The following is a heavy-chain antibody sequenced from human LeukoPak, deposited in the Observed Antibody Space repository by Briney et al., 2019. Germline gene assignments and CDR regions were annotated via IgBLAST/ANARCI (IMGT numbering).Heavy chain of an antibody. J-gene: IGHJ4*02. D-gene: IGHD3-10*01. V-gene: IGHV3-7*01. CDR3: AKDITMVRGVICDY. CDR2: IKQDGSEK. CDR1: GFTFSSYW. Sequence: GGSLRLSCAASGFTFSSYWMSWVRQAPGKGLEWVANIKQDGSEKYYVDSVKGRFTISRDNSKNTLYLQMNSLRAEDTAVYYCAKDITMVRGVICDYWGQGTLVTVSS.